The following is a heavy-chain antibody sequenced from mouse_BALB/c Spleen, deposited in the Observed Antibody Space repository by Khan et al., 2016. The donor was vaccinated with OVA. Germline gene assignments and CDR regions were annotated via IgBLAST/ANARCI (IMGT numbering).Heavy chain of an antibody. J-gene: IGHJ4*01. D-gene: IGHD1-2*01. V-gene: IGHV14-3*02. CDR1: GFNFKDTY. Sequence: VQLQQSGAELVKPGASVKLSCTASGFNFKDTYMHWVKQRPEQGLEWIGGIDPANGNSKYDPKFQGKATITADTSSNTAYLQLSSLTSEDTDVXSCTGGKIHYYGCYAMDYWGQGTSVTVSS. CDR2: IDPANGNS. CDR3: TGGKIHYYGCYAMDY.